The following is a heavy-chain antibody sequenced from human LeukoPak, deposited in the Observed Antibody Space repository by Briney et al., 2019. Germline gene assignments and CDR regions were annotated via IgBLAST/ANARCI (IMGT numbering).Heavy chain of an antibody. CDR3: ATRPSGDYPYFDF. Sequence: AGGSLRLSCAASGFTVSSKYMSWVRQAPGMGLEWISVIFGDGRTHYADSMKGRFTISRDNSKNTLYLQMSSLRAEDTAVYYCATRPSGDYPYFDFWGQGTLVTVSS. J-gene: IGHJ4*02. CDR1: GFTVSSKY. D-gene: IGHD4-17*01. V-gene: IGHV3-53*01. CDR2: IFGDGRT.